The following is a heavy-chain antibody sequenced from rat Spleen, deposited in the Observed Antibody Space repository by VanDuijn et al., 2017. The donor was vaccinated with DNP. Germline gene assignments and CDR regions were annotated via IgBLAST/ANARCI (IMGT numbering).Heavy chain of an antibody. V-gene: IGHV2-19*01. Sequence: QVQLKESGPGLVQPSQTLSLTCTVSGFSLADFSVPWVRQTPGKGLEWLGRVQNGGSTSFNPALTSRLTIKRDTSKSQVFLEVNSVQAEDTALYFCARSYGLDYWGQGVMVTVSS. CDR2: VQNGGST. CDR3: ARSYGLDY. D-gene: IGHD1-3*01. J-gene: IGHJ2*01. CDR1: GFSLADFS.